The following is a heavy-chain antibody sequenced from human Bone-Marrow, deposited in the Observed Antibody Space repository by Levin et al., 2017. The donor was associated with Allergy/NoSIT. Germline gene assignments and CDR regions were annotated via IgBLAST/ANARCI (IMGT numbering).Heavy chain of an antibody. V-gene: IGHV3-21*01. CDR1: GFIFSRYR. CDR3: VREEYDPRDL. D-gene: IGHD3-16*01. CDR2: IGTTSGHI. Sequence: GGSLRLSCVGSGFIFSRYRMNWVRQAPGKGLEWVALIGTTSGHIFYGESVRDRFSISRDDAKNSVYLQMNSLRDEDAAVYYCVREEYDPRDLWGQGTQVIVSS. J-gene: IGHJ5*02.